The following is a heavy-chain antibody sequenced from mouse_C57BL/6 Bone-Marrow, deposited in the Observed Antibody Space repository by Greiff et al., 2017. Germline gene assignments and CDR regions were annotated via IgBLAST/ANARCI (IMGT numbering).Heavy chain of an antibody. CDR1: GYTFTDYY. Sequence: EVQLQQSGPELVKPGASVKISCKASGYTFTDYYMNWVKQSHGKSLEWIGDINPNNGGTSYNQKFKGKATLTVDKSSSTAYMELRSLTSEDSAVYYCARSGITTDFDYWGQGTTLTVSS. J-gene: IGHJ2*01. CDR3: ARSGITTDFDY. CDR2: INPNNGGT. V-gene: IGHV1-26*01. D-gene: IGHD1-1*01.